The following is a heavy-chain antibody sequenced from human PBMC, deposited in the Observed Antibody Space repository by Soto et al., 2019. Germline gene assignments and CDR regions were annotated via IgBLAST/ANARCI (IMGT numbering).Heavy chain of an antibody. V-gene: IGHV2-5*02. D-gene: IGHD5-12*01. CDR2: IYWDDDT. Sequence: QITLKESGPTLVKPTQTLTLTCTLSGFSLSTSGVGVGWIRQPPGKALEWLALIYWDDDTRYSPFLKSRLTITKDTSKNQVVLTLTNMDPVDTATYYCALKGDGYRGFKYWGQGTLVTVSS. J-gene: IGHJ4*02. CDR1: GFSLSTSGVG. CDR3: ALKGDGYRGFKY.